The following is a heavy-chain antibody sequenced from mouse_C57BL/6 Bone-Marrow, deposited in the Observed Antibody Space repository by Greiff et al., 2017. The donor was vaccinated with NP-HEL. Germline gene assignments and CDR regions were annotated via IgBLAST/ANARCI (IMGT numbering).Heavy chain of an antibody. CDR1: GYTFTSYW. CDR2: IHPNSGST. CDR3: ARWFYYGSSWYFDV. Sequence: QVQLQQPGAELVKPGASVKLSCKASGYTFTSYWMHWVKQRPGQGLEWIGMIHPNSGSTNYNEKFKSKATLTVDKSSSTAYMQLSSLTSEDSAVYDCARWFYYGSSWYFDVWGTGTTVTVSS. J-gene: IGHJ1*03. V-gene: IGHV1-64*01. D-gene: IGHD1-1*01.